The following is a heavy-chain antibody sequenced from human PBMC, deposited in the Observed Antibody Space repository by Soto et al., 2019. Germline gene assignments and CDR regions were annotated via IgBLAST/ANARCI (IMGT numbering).Heavy chain of an antibody. Sequence: GGSLRLSCAASGFTFSSYGMHWVRQAPGKGLEWVAVIWYDGSNKYYADSVKGRFTISRDNSKNTLYLQMNSLRAEDTAVYYCAREQNYYPRDEQLFFDYWGQGTLVTVSS. CDR2: IWYDGSNK. J-gene: IGHJ4*02. V-gene: IGHV3-33*01. CDR1: GFTFSSYG. CDR3: AREQNYYPRDEQLFFDY. D-gene: IGHD3-10*01.